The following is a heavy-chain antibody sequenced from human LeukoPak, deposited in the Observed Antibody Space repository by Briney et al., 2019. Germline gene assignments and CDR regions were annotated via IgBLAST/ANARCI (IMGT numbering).Heavy chain of an antibody. Sequence: GGSLRLSCVASGFTISSYAMSWVRQAPGKGLEWVSAISGSGGSTYYADSVKGRFTISRDNSKNTLYLQMNSLRAEDTAVYYCAKMPGDRFLEWLLYVDYWGQGTLVTVSS. CDR3: AKMPGDRFLEWLLYVDY. V-gene: IGHV3-23*01. CDR1: GFTISSYA. D-gene: IGHD3-3*01. CDR2: ISGSGGST. J-gene: IGHJ4*02.